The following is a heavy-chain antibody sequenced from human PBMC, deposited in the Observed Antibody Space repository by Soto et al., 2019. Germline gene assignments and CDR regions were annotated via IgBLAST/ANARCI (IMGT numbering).Heavy chain of an antibody. Sequence: EVQLVESGGGLVQPGGSLRLSCAASGFTFSSYCMHWVRQTPEKGLVWVSHIDSDGSSTTYADSVKGRFTISRDNAKNTLYLQMNSLRAEDTAVYYCVRDDFGLGIEYWGLGTLVTVSS. J-gene: IGHJ4*02. CDR3: VRDDFGLGIEY. CDR2: IDSDGSST. CDR1: GFTFSSYC. D-gene: IGHD1-26*01. V-gene: IGHV3-74*01.